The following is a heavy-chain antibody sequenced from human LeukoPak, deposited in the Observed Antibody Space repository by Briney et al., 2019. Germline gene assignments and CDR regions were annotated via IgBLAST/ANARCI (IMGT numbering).Heavy chain of an antibody. CDR3: AKVRYFGPSAFDI. CDR2: ISYDGSNK. D-gene: IGHD3-9*01. Sequence: GRSLRLSCAASGFTFRNYGMHWVRQAPGKGLDWVAVISYDGSNKYYADSVKGRFTISRDNSKNTLYLQMNSLRAEDAAVYYCAKVRYFGPSAFDIWGQGTMVTVSS. J-gene: IGHJ3*02. CDR1: GFTFRNYG. V-gene: IGHV3-30*18.